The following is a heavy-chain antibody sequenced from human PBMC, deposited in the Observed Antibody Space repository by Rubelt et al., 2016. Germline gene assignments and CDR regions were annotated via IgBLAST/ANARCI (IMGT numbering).Heavy chain of an antibody. D-gene: IGHD4-17*01. CDR2: TYDSGTT. J-gene: IGHJ3*02. Sequence: QVQLQESGPGLVKPSETLSLTCTVSGSSVSSYYWTWIRQPPGKGLEWIGYTYDSGTTNYNPSLKSRVSISVDTSKNQFSLKLSSVAAADTAVYYCARIDYGDYVAFDIWGQGTLVTVS. CDR3: ARIDYGDYVAFDI. CDR1: GSSVSSYY. V-gene: IGHV4-59*02.